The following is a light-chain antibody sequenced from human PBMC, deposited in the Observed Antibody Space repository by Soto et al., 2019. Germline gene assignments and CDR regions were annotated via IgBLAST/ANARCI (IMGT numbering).Light chain of an antibody. CDR1: SSNIGSNY. V-gene: IGLV1-47*01. Sequence: QSVLTQPPSASGTPGQRVTISCSGISSNIGSNYVYWYQQLPGTAPKLLIYRNNQRPSGVPDLFSGSKSCTSASPAISGLRSDDHADYYCASWVDSLSGPVFGGGTQLTVL. CDR2: RNN. CDR3: ASWVDSLSGPV. J-gene: IGLJ7*01.